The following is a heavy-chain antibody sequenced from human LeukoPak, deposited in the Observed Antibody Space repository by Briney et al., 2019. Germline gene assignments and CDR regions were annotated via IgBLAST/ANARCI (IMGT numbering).Heavy chain of an antibody. CDR2: IRYDGSNK. D-gene: IGHD1-26*01. CDR3: AKPHSGSYLKYNWFDP. Sequence: GGSLRLSCGASGFTFSSFCMHWVRQAPGKGLEWVAFIRYDGSNKYYADSVKGRFTISRDNSKNTLYLEMNSLRAEDTAVYYCAKPHSGSYLKYNWFDPWGQGTLVTVSS. J-gene: IGHJ5*02. CDR1: GFTFSSFC. V-gene: IGHV3-30*02.